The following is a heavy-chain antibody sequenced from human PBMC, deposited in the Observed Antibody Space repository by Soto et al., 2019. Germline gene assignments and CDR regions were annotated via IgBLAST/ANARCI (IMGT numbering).Heavy chain of an antibody. D-gene: IGHD2-15*01. CDR1: GYRFTSYW. CDR2: IYPGDSDT. CDR3: ATPPYSDAFDI. Sequence: RGSLKISCKGSGYRFTSYWMGWVRQMPGKGLEWMGIIYPGDSDTRYSPSFQGQVTISADKSISTAYLQWSSLKASDTAMYYCATPPYSDAFDIWGQGTMVTVSS. V-gene: IGHV5-51*01. J-gene: IGHJ3*02.